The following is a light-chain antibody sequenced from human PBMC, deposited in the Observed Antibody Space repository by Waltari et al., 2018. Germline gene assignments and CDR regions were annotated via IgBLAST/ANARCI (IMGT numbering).Light chain of an antibody. CDR2: GAS. Sequence: EIVMTQSPATLSVSPGERATLSCRARQSVSSNLAWYQQKPGQAPRLLIYGASTRATGIPARFSGSGSGTEFTLTISSLQSEDFAFYYCQQYNNLPPLTFGGGNKVEIK. CDR3: QQYNNLPPLT. J-gene: IGKJ4*01. CDR1: QSVSSN. V-gene: IGKV3-15*01.